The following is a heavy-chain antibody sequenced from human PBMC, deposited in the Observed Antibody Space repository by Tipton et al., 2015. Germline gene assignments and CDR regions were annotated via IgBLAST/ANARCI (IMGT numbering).Heavy chain of an antibody. CDR1: GFTFSTYA. V-gene: IGHV3-30*18. D-gene: IGHD3-3*01. CDR3: AKDLEDFWSGYYTLLDY. Sequence: SLRLSCAASGFTFSTYAMHWVRQAPGKGLEWVAIISYDGSNEAYADSVKGRFTISRDNSKNTLYLQMNSLRAEDTAVYYCAKDLEDFWSGYYTLLDYWGQGIPVTVSS. J-gene: IGHJ4*02. CDR2: ISYDGSNE.